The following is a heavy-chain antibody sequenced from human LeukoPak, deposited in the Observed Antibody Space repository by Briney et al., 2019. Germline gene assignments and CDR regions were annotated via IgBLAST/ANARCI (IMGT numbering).Heavy chain of an antibody. V-gene: IGHV1-2*02. CDR3: ARGSGYDSTTKSAFDI. CDR2: INPNSGGT. D-gene: IGHD5-12*01. Sequence: ASVKVSCKASGYTFTGYYMRWVRQAPGQGLEWMGWINPNSGGTNYAQKFQGRVTMTRDTSISTAYMELSRLRSDDTAVYYCARGSGYDSTTKSAFDIWGQGTMVTVSS. J-gene: IGHJ3*02. CDR1: GYTFTGYY.